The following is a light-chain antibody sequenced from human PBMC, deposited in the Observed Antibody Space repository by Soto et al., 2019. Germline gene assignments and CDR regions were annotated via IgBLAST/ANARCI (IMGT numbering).Light chain of an antibody. V-gene: IGKV1-5*03. CDR3: QHYNSYSEA. CDR1: QTISSW. CDR2: KAS. Sequence: DIQMTQSPSTLSGSVGDRVTITCRASQTISSWSAWYQQKPGKAPKLLIYKASTLKSGVPSRFSGSGSGTEFTLTISSLQPDDFAPYYCQHYNSYSEAFGQGTKVELK. J-gene: IGKJ1*01.